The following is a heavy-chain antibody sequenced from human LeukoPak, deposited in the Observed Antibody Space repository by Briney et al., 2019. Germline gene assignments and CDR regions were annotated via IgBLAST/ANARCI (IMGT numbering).Heavy chain of an antibody. J-gene: IGHJ5*02. CDR1: GGSISSTNW. V-gene: IGHV4-4*02. CDR2: IYHSGNT. D-gene: IGHD5-24*01. CDR3: ARHPSGRMWLQQGGWFDP. Sequence: SETLSLTCAVSGGSISSTNWWSWVRQPPGKGLEWIGEIYHSGNTNYNPSLKSRVTLSVDTSKNQFSLKLTSVTAADTAVYYCARHPSGRMWLQQGGWFDPWGQRTLVTVSS.